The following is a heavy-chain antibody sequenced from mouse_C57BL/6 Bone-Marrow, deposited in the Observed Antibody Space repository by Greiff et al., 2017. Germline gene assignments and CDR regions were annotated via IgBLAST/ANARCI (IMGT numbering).Heavy chain of an antibody. D-gene: IGHD2-4*01. J-gene: IGHJ2*01. CDR2: IYPRSGNT. CDR1: GYTFTSYG. CDR3: ARGRNYDYDY. V-gene: IGHV1-81*01. Sequence: VQLQQSGAELARPGASVKLSCKASGYTFTSYGISWVKQRPEQGLEWIGEIYPRSGNTYYNEKFKGKATLTADTSSSTAYMELRSLTSEDSAVYFCARGRNYDYDYWGQGTTLTVSS.